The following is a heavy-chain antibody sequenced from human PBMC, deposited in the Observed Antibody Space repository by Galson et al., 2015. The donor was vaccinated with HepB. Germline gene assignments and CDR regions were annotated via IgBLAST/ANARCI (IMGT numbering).Heavy chain of an antibody. Sequence: SLRLSCAASGFTFDDYGMSWVRQAPGKGLEWVSGINWNGGSAGYADSVKGRFTISRDNAKNSLYLQMNSLRAEDTALYHCARDVSEGVCRPRGCWGQGTLVTVSS. V-gene: IGHV3-20*01. D-gene: IGHD2-8*01. CDR3: ARDVSEGVCRPRGC. J-gene: IGHJ4*02. CDR1: GFTFDDYG. CDR2: INWNGGSA.